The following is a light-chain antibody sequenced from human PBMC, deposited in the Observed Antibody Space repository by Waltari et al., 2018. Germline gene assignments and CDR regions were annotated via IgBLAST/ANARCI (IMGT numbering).Light chain of an antibody. J-gene: IGLJ3*02. CDR1: SASVSTSYY. V-gene: IGLV8-61*01. CDR2: RTN. Sequence: QTVVTQEPSFSVSPGGTVTLTCGLTSASVSTSYYPRWYQQTPGPAPRTLIYRTNSRSSGVPDRFSGSILGNKAALTITGAQADDESDYYCALYRPSDIWVFGGGTRLTVL. CDR3: ALYRPSDIWV.